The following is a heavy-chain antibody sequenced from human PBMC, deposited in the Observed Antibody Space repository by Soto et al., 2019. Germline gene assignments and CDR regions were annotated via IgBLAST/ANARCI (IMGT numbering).Heavy chain of an antibody. CDR3: ARARADIAVVPPAIGWFDP. Sequence: QVQLVESGGGLVKPGGSLRLSCAASGFIFSDYYMSWIRQVPGKGLEWLSYISYSGDTIYYADSVKGRFTISRDNAKDLLYLQMNSLRDEDTAVYYCARARADIAVVPPAIGWFDPWGQGTLVTVSS. D-gene: IGHD2-2*01. V-gene: IGHV3-11*01. CDR2: ISYSGDTI. J-gene: IGHJ5*02. CDR1: GFIFSDYY.